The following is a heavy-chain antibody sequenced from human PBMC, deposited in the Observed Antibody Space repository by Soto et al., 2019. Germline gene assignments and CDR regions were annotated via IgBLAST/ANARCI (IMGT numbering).Heavy chain of an antibody. V-gene: IGHV4-59*08. Sequence: PSETLSLTCTVSGGSINNHYWSWIRQPPGKGLEWIGYIYYSGTTNYNPSLKGRITISVDTSKNQFSLNLSSVTAADTAVYYCARVHYYGSGSYYNYYYYYGMDVWGQGTTVTVSS. CDR2: IYYSGTT. CDR3: ARVHYYGSGSYYNYYYYYGMDV. D-gene: IGHD3-10*01. CDR1: GGSINNHY. J-gene: IGHJ6*02.